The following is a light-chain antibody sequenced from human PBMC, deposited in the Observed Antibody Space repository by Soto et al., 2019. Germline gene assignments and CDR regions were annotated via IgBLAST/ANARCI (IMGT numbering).Light chain of an antibody. CDR2: GAS. CDR3: QRYSTSPYT. J-gene: IGKJ2*01. CDR1: QSISSNF. V-gene: IGKV3-20*01. Sequence: EIVLTQSPGTLSLSPGERATLSCRASQSISSNFLAWYQQKPGQAPRLLIYGASSRATGIPDRFSGSGSGTDFTLTISRLEPADFAVYFCQRYSTSPYTFGQGTKLEIK.